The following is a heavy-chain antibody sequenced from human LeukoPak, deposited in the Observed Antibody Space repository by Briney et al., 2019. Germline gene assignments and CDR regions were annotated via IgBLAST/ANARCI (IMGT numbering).Heavy chain of an antibody. CDR3: ARDGLYSYSYSYFDF. D-gene: IGHD5-18*01. V-gene: IGHV4-4*07. CDR2: IHAGGTT. CDR1: GVSVSSYH. J-gene: IGHJ4*02. Sequence: KPSETLSLTCAVSGVSVSSYHWSWIRQPAGKRLEWLGRIHAGGTTNYNPSLDSRVTMSVDTSKNQFSLELRSVTAADTAVYYCARDGLYSYSYSYFDFWGQGTLVTVSS.